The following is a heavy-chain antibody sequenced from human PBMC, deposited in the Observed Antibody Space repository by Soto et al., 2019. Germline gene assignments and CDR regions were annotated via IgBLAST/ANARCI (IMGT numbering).Heavy chain of an antibody. CDR1: GYTFTQYD. Sequence: QVQLVQSGAEVKKPGASVKVSCKTSGYTFTQYDINWVRQAAGQGLEWMGWMNPTSGHTGYIQDFQGRVTMTSDSSISTAYLELSSLRSDDTAIYFCVRVAGPPDYWGQGTLVTVSS. V-gene: IGHV1-8*01. J-gene: IGHJ4*02. CDR2: MNPTSGHT. CDR3: VRVAGPPDY.